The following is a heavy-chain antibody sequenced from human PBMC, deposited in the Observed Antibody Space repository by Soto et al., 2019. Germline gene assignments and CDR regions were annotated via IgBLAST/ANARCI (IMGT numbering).Heavy chain of an antibody. CDR2: IYWDDDK. CDR1: GFSLSTSGVG. Sequence: QITLKESGPTLVKPTQTLTLTCTFSGFSLSTSGVGVGWIRQPPGKALEWLALIYWDDDKRYSPSLKSRLTITTXTSKNQVVLTMTNMDPVDTATYYCAHTYYDDAFDIWGQGTMVTVSS. D-gene: IGHD3-22*01. J-gene: IGHJ3*02. CDR3: AHTYYDDAFDI. V-gene: IGHV2-5*02.